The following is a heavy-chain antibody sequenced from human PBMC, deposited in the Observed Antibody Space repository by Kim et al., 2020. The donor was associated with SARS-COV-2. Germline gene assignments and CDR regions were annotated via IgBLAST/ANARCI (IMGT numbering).Heavy chain of an antibody. J-gene: IGHJ3*02. Sequence: SVKVSCKASGGTFSSYAISWVRQAPGQGLEWMGGIIPIFGTANYAQKFQGRVTITADESTSTAYMELSSLRSEDTAVYYCARGDPWFGELLCAFDIWGQGTMVTVSS. CDR3: ARGDPWFGELLCAFDI. CDR2: IIPIFGTA. D-gene: IGHD3-10*01. V-gene: IGHV1-69*13. CDR1: GGTFSSYA.